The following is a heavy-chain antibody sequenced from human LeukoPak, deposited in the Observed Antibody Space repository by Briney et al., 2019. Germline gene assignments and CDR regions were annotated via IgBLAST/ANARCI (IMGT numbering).Heavy chain of an antibody. D-gene: IGHD6-19*01. CDR1: GFTFSSYW. V-gene: IGHV3-74*01. CDR3: ARGRGNSGWYRGYYFDY. J-gene: IGHJ4*02. Sequence: GRSLRLSCAASGFTFSSYWMHWVRQAPGKGLVWVSRINSDGSSTNYADSVKGRFTISRDNAENTLYLQMNRLRAEDTAVYYCARGRGNSGWYRGYYFDYWGQGTLVTVSS. CDR2: INSDGSST.